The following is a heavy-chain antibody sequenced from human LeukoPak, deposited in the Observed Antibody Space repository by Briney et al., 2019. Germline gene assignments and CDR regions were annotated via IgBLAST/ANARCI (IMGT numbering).Heavy chain of an antibody. CDR3: ARECYYDSSGKTNAFDI. Sequence: ASVKVSCKASGYTFTSYDINWVRQATGQGLEWMGWMNPNSGNTGYAQKFQGRVTITRNTSISTAYMELSSLRSEDTAVYYCARECYYDSSGKTNAFDIWGQGTMVTVSS. D-gene: IGHD3-22*01. J-gene: IGHJ3*02. CDR1: GYTFTSYD. V-gene: IGHV1-8*03. CDR2: MNPNSGNT.